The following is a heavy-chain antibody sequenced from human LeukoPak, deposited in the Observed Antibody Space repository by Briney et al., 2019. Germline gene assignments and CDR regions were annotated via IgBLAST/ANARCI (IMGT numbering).Heavy chain of an antibody. CDR2: INPNSGGT. D-gene: IGHD6-19*01. J-gene: IGHJ6*03. Sequence: GASVKVSCKASGYTFTGYYMHWVRQAPGQGLEWMGWINPNSGGTNYAQKFQDRVTMTRDTSITTAYMDMSRLRSGDTAVYYCARDQVAGNYYYYMDVWGKGTTVTVSS. CDR3: ARDQVAGNYYYYMDV. CDR1: GYTFTGYY. V-gene: IGHV1-2*02.